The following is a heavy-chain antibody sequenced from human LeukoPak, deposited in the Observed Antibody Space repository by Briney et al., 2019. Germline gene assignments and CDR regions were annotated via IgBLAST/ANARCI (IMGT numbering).Heavy chain of an antibody. J-gene: IGHJ4*02. CDR3: AKLGTIFGVVIFFFDY. V-gene: IGHV3-30*02. CDR1: GFTFSSYG. CDR2: IRYDGSNK. Sequence: GGSLRLSCAASGFTFSSYGMHWVRQAPGKGLEWVAFIRYDGSNKYYADSVKGRFTISRDNSKNTLYLQMNSLRAEDTAVYYCAKLGTIFGVVIFFFDYWGQGTLVTVSS. D-gene: IGHD3-3*01.